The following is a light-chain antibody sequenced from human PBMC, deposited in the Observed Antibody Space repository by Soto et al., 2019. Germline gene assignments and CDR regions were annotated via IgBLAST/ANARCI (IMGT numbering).Light chain of an antibody. CDR1: NIGSKG. CDR3: QVWDSGSAHVL. J-gene: IGLJ2*01. V-gene: IGLV3-21*01. Sequence: SSELTQPPSVSVAPGETARISCGGNNIGSKGVHWYQQKPGQAPVLVIYSDTDLPPVIPERFSGSNSANMATLTISRVEAGDEADYYCQVWDSGSAHVLFGGGTK. CDR2: SDT.